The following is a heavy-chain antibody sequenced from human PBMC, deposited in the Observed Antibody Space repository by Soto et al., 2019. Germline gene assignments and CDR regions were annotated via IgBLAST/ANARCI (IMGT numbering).Heavy chain of an antibody. V-gene: IGHV4-39*01. CDR3: ARQRTTVVTQAYFDH. CDR2: IYYGERR. Sequence: SETLSLTCIVSGESISSSSYYWGWIRQPPGKGLWWIGSIYYGERRYYNPSFKSRVTISIDTSKNQFSPKLSSVTATATAVYYCARQRTTVVTQAYFDHWGQGALVTVSS. CDR1: GESISSSSYY. D-gene: IGHD2-21*02. J-gene: IGHJ4*02.